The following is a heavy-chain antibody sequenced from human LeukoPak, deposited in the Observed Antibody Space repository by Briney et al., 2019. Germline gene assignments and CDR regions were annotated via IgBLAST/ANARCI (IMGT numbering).Heavy chain of an antibody. CDR3: ARDTEWELLRPDAFDI. Sequence: PGGSLRLSCAASGFTFSSYEMNWVRQAPGKGLEWVSYISSSGSTIYYADSVKGRFTISRDNAKNSLYLQMNSLRAEDTAVYYCARDTEWELLRPDAFDIWGQGTMVTVSS. J-gene: IGHJ3*02. D-gene: IGHD1-26*01. CDR1: GFTFSSYE. V-gene: IGHV3-48*03. CDR2: ISSSGSTI.